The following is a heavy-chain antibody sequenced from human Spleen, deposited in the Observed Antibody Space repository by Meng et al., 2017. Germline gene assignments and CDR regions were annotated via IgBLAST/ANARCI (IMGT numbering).Heavy chain of an antibody. CDR1: GFTVSSNY. J-gene: IGHJ6*02. CDR3: ARQYSSGWYGGYGMDV. CDR2: IYSGGST. D-gene: IGHD6-19*01. Sequence: GESLKISCAASGFTVSSNYMSWVRQAPGKGLEWVSVIYSGGSTYYADSVKGRFTISRHNSKNTLYLQMNSLRAEDTAVYYCARQYSSGWYGGYGMDVWGQGTTVTVSS. V-gene: IGHV3-53*04.